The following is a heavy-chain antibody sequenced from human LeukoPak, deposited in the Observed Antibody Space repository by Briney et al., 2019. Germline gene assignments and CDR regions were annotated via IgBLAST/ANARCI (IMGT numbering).Heavy chain of an antibody. Sequence: GASGKVSCKVSGYTLTELSMHWVRQAPGKGLEWMGGFDPEDGESIYAQKFQGRVTMTEDTSTDTAYMELSSLRSEDTAVYYCATYPILEVYGHEYFDYWGQGTLVTVSS. J-gene: IGHJ4*02. CDR1: GYTLTELS. D-gene: IGHD2-21*01. CDR3: ATYPILEVYGHEYFDY. V-gene: IGHV1-24*01. CDR2: FDPEDGES.